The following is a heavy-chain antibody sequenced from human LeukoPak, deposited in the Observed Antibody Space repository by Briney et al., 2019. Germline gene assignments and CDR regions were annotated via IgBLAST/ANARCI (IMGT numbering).Heavy chain of an antibody. CDR2: ICFDGSNK. CDR1: GFTFSSYG. CDR3: VKVYPTVTTSSVLGS. D-gene: IGHD4-17*01. Sequence: GRSLRLSCAASGFTFSSYGMHWVRQAPGKGLEWVAFICFDGSNKYYADSVKGRFTISRDNSKNTVFLQINSLRTDDSAVYWCVKVYPTVTTSSVLGSWGQGTLVTVSS. V-gene: IGHV3-30*18. J-gene: IGHJ4*02.